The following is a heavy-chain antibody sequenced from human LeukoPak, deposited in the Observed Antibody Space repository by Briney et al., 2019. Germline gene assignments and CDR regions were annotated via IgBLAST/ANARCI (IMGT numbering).Heavy chain of an antibody. V-gene: IGHV3-48*04. Sequence: PGGSLRLSCAASGFTFSGYSMNWVRQAPGKGLEWVSYFSSSSSTIYYADSVKGRFTISRDNAKNSLYLQMNSLRAEDTAVYYCARERIDSNTFMYGMDVWGQGTTVTVSS. D-gene: IGHD2-15*01. CDR2: FSSSSSTI. CDR1: GFTFSGYS. J-gene: IGHJ6*02. CDR3: ARERIDSNTFMYGMDV.